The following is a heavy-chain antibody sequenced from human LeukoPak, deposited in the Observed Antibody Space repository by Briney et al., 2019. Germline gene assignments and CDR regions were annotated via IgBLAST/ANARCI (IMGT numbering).Heavy chain of an antibody. J-gene: IGHJ4*02. D-gene: IGHD6-13*01. Sequence: PGGSLRLSCAASGFTLSSYAMSWVRQAPGKGLEWVSAISGSGGSTYYADSVKGRFTISRDNSKNSLYLQMNSLRAEDTAVYYCARDIAAAAAIDYWGQGTLVTVSS. CDR3: ARDIAAAAAIDY. CDR2: ISGSGGST. CDR1: GFTLSSYA. V-gene: IGHV3-23*01.